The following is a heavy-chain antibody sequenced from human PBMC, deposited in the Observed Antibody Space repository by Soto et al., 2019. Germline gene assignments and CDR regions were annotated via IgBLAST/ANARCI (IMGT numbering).Heavy chain of an antibody. Sequence: QVQLVESGGGVVQPGRSLRLSCAASGFTFSGYVMHWVGQAPGKGLEWVVVISKDGSNKHYADSVKGRFTISRDNSKNTLYLQMNSLRAEDTAVYYCARSYCGDDCALDYWGQGTLVTV. D-gene: IGHD2-21*02. CDR3: ARSYCGDDCALDY. CDR1: GFTFSGYV. V-gene: IGHV3-30-3*01. CDR2: ISKDGSNK. J-gene: IGHJ4*02.